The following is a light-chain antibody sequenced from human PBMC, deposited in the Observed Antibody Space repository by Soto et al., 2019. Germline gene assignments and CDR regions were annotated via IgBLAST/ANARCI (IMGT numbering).Light chain of an antibody. V-gene: IGLV1-51*01. CDR2: DDN. J-gene: IGLJ1*01. CDR1: SXNIGGNS. Sequence: QSVLTQPLSVSAAPGQKVTISCSGSSXNIGGNSVSWYQQLPGTAPKLLIYDDNKRPSGIPDRFSGSKSGTSATLGITGFQTGDEADYYCGSWDSSLSAYVFGTGTK. CDR3: GSWDSSLSAYV.